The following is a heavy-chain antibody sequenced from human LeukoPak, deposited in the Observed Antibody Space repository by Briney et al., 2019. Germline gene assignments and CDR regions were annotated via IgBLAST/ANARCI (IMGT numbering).Heavy chain of an antibody. V-gene: IGHV4-4*02. CDR2: IYHSGST. D-gene: IGHD6-13*01. CDR3: AREIAAGTTTPYFDY. Sequence: SETLSLTCAVSGGSISSSNWWSWVRQPPGKGLEWIGEIYHSGSTNYNPSLKSRVTISVDKSKNQFSLKLSSVTAADTAVYYCAREIAAGTTTPYFDYWGQGTLVTVSS. CDR1: GGSISSSNW. J-gene: IGHJ4*02.